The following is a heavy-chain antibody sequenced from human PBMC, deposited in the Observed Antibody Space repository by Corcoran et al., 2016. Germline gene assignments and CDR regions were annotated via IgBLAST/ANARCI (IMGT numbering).Heavy chain of an antibody. D-gene: IGHD2-15*01. J-gene: IGHJ5*02. CDR1: GFTFSIYT. CDR2: ISSSSSYI. V-gene: IGHV3-21*01. Sequence: EVQLVESGGDSVQPGGSLRLSCAASGFTFSIYTMNWVRQAPGKGLEWVSSISSSSSYIYYADSVKGRFTISRDNAKNSLYLQMNSLRAEYTAVYYCARGSGSAFDPWGQGTLVTVSS. CDR3: ARGSGSAFDP.